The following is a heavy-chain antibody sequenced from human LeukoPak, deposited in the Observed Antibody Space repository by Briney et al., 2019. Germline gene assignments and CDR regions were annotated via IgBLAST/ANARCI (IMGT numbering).Heavy chain of an antibody. D-gene: IGHD3-16*02. V-gene: IGHV3-23*01. CDR2: ISGSGGST. CDR3: PKGPYDYVWGSYRPETYNCFAP. J-gene: IGHJ5*02. CDR1: GFTFSSYA. Sequence: GGSLRLSCAASGFTFSSYAMSWVRQAPGKGLEWVSAISGSGGSTYYADSVKGRFTISRDNSKNTLYLQMNSLRAEDTAVYYCPKGPYDYVWGSYRPETYNCFAPWAREPWSPSPQ.